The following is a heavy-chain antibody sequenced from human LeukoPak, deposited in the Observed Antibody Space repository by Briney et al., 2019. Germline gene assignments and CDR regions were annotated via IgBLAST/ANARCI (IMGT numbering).Heavy chain of an antibody. CDR1: GFTFSSYA. V-gene: IGHV3-30*04. CDR2: ISYDGSNK. CDR3: ARDVGWLQSSALDY. D-gene: IGHD5-24*01. Sequence: PGRSLRLSCAASGFTFSSYAMHWVRQAPGKGLEWVAVISYDGSNKYYAGSVKGRFTISRDNSKNTLYLQMNSLRAEDTAVYYCARDVGWLQSSALDYWGQGTLVTVSS. J-gene: IGHJ4*02.